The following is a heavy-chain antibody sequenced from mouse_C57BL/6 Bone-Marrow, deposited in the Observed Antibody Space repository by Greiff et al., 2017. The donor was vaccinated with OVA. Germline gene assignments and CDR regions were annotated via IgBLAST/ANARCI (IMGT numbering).Heavy chain of an antibody. CDR1: GFNIKDYY. CDR2: IDPEDGET. CDR3: ARWYITTPHYFDY. J-gene: IGHJ2*01. D-gene: IGHD1-1*01. Sequence: VQLKESGAELVKPGASVKLSCTASGFNIKDYYMHWVKQRTEQGLEWIGRIDPEDGETKYAPKFQGKATITADTSSNTAYLQLSSLTSEDTAVYYCARWYITTPHYFDYWGQGTTLTVSS. V-gene: IGHV14-2*01.